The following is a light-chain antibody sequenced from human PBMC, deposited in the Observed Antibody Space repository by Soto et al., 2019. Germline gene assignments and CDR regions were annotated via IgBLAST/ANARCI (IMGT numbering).Light chain of an antibody. J-gene: IGLJ1*01. CDR1: SSDIGGYNY. Sequence: SALTQPASVSGSPGQSITISCTGTSSDIGGYNYVAWYQQHLGKAPKLIIYNVAVRPSGVSNRFSGSKSGNTASLAISGLQPEDEAHYYCSSYTGASALYVFGTGTKVTVL. CDR2: NVA. CDR3: SSYTGASALYV. V-gene: IGLV2-14*03.